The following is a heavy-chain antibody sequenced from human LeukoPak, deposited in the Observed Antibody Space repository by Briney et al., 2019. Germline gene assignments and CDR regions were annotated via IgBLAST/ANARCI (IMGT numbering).Heavy chain of an antibody. V-gene: IGHV1-69*13. CDR1: GGTFSSYA. J-gene: IGHJ5*02. D-gene: IGHD3/OR15-3a*01. CDR2: IIPIFGTA. Sequence: SVKVSCKASGGTFSSYAISWLRQAPGQGLEWMGGIIPIFGTANYAHKFQGRVTITADESTSTAYMELSSLRSEDTAVYYCARERIGGLGGFDPWGQGTLVTVSS. CDR3: ARERIGGLGGFDP.